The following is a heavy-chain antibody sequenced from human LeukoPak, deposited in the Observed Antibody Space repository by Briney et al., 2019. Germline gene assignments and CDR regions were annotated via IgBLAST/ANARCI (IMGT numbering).Heavy chain of an antibody. V-gene: IGHV3-11*01. CDR1: GFTFNDYY. Sequence: GGSLRLSCAASGFTFNDYYMSWIRQAPGKGLEWLSYTNIGGTNTHYADSVKGRFTISRDNAKKSLYLEMNNLRAEDTAVYYCATDGAGFDTWGQGVLVNVSS. CDR3: ATDGAGFDT. J-gene: IGHJ5*02. CDR2: TNIGGTNT.